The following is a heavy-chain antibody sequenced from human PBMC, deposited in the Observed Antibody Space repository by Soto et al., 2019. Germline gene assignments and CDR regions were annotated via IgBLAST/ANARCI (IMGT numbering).Heavy chain of an antibody. D-gene: IGHD2-2*02. CDR1: GYTFTSYA. CDR2: INAGNGNT. CDR3: ARDVNSVVVPAARPMGAFDI. V-gene: IGHV1-3*01. Sequence: GASVKVSCKASGYTFTSYAMHWVRQAPGQRLEWMGWINAGNGNTKYSQKFQGRVTITRDTSASTAYMELSSLRSEDTAVYYCARDVNSVVVPAARPMGAFDIWGQGTTVTVS. J-gene: IGHJ3*02.